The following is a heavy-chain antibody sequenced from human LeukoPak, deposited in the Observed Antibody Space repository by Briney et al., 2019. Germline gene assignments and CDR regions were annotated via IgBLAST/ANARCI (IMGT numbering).Heavy chain of an antibody. CDR2: MNPNSGGT. Sequence: ASVKVSCKASGYTFTSYDINWVRQATGQGLEWMGWMNPNSGGTVYAQKFQGRVSMTRDTSISTAYVELSSLRSEDTAVYYCARGSIITFGGVRHYGMDVWGQGTTVTVSS. V-gene: IGHV1-8*01. CDR3: ARGSIITFGGVRHYGMDV. J-gene: IGHJ6*02. D-gene: IGHD3-16*01. CDR1: GYTFTSYD.